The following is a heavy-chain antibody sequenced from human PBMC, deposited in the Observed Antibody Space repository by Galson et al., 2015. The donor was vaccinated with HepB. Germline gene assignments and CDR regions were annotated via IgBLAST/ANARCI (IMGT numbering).Heavy chain of an antibody. V-gene: IGHV1-2*04. Sequence: SVKVSCKASGYTFTGYYMHWVRQAPGQGLEWMGWINPNSGGTNYAQKFQGWVTMTRDTSISTAYMELSRLRSDDTAVYYCARGGDYYDSSGYYGDAFDIWGQGTMVTVSS. CDR1: GYTFTGYY. D-gene: IGHD3-22*01. J-gene: IGHJ3*02. CDR3: ARGGDYYDSSGYYGDAFDI. CDR2: INPNSGGT.